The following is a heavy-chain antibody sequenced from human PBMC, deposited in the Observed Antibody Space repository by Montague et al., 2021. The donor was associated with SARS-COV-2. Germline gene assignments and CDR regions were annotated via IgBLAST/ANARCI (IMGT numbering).Heavy chain of an antibody. V-gene: IGHV4-39*01. CDR1: GGSISSSSYY. D-gene: IGHD3-3*01. CDR3: ARKASIGITIFGVVTASYYFDY. CDR2: IYYSGST. Sequence: SETLSLTCTVSGGSISSSSYYWVWIRQPPGKGSEWIGCIYYSGSTYSNPSLQSRVTISAYTSKNQFSLKLSSVTAADTAVYYCARKASIGITIFGVVTASYYFDYWGQGTLVTVSS. J-gene: IGHJ4*02.